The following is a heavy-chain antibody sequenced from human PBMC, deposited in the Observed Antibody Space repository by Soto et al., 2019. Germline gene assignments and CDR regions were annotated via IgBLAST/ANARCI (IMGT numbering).Heavy chain of an antibody. CDR2: IYWDDDK. Sequence: SGPTLVNPTQTLTLTCTFSGFSLSTSGVGVGWIRQPPGKALEWLALIYWDDDKRYSPSLKSRLTITKDTSKNQVVLTMTNMDPVDTATYYCALLGYCSSTSCYGLAGWFDPWGQGTLVTVS. D-gene: IGHD2-2*01. V-gene: IGHV2-5*02. CDR3: ALLGYCSSTSCYGLAGWFDP. J-gene: IGHJ5*02. CDR1: GFSLSTSGVG.